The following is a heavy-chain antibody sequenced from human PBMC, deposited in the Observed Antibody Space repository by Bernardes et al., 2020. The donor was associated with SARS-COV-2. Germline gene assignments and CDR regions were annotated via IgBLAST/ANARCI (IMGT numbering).Heavy chain of an antibody. V-gene: IGHV1-46*01. CDR2: ICPTDADT. CDR1: EHTVANFC. D-gene: IGHD7-27*01. CDR3: VRAGDQYFDS. Sequence: ASMKVSCKASEHTVANFCMHWVRQAPGQGLEWMGMICPTDADTRYAEKFQGRVTMTRDTSTSTVYMELSALRSEDTAVYYCVRAGDQYFDSWGQGTPVTVSS. J-gene: IGHJ4*02.